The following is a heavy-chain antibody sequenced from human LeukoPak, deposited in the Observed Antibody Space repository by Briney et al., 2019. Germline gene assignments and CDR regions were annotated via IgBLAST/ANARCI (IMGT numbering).Heavy chain of an antibody. J-gene: IGHJ4*02. V-gene: IGHV4-59*01. CDR1: GGSLRSYY. Sequence: PSETLSLPCTVSGGSLRSYYRCWIGQPPGKRLEWIGCIYYTGSTNYNPSLKSRVTISVDTSQNQFSLKLSSVTAADTAVYYCATGRACGSVDYWGQGTLVTVSS. D-gene: IGHD2-21*01. CDR3: ATGRACGSVDY. CDR2: IYYTGST.